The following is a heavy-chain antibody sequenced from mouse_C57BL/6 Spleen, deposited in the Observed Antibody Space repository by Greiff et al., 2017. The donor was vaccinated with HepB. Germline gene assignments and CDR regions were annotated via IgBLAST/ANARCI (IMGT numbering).Heavy chain of an antibody. Sequence: QVQLQQSGAELVRPGASVKLSCKASGYTFTDYYINWVKQRPGQGLEWIARIYPGSGNTYYNEKFKGKATLTAEKSSSTAYMQLSSLTSEDSAVYFCAKGGVYDGYYGGFAYWGQGTLVTVSA. CDR3: AKGGVYDGYYGGFAY. CDR1: GYTFTDYY. D-gene: IGHD2-3*01. V-gene: IGHV1-76*01. J-gene: IGHJ3*01. CDR2: IYPGSGNT.